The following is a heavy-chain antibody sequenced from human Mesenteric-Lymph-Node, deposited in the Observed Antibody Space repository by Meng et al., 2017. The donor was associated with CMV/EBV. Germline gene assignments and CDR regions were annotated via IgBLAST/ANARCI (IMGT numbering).Heavy chain of an antibody. J-gene: IGHJ4*02. V-gene: IGHV4-34*01. CDR1: SFSGYY. CDR3: ARGSRYYYGSGSWYYFDY. CDR2: INHSGST. Sequence: SFSGYYWSWIRQPPGKGLEWIGEINHSGSTNYNPSLKSRVTISVDTSKNQFSLKLSSVTAADTAVYYCARGSRYYYGSGSWYYFDYWGQGTLVTVSS. D-gene: IGHD3-10*01.